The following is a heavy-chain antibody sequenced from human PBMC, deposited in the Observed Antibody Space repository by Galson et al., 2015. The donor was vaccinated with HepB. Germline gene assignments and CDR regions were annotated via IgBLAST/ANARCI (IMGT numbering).Heavy chain of an antibody. V-gene: IGHV1-2*06. CDR1: GYTFTSYY. J-gene: IGHJ4*02. Sequence: SVKVSCKASGYTFTSYYMHWVRQAPGQGLEWMGRINPNSGGTNYAQKFQGRVTMTRDTSISTAYMELSRLRSDDTAVYYCARDRTAAAGNPYDYWGQGTLVTVSS. CDR2: INPNSGGT. CDR3: ARDRTAAAGNPYDY. D-gene: IGHD6-13*01.